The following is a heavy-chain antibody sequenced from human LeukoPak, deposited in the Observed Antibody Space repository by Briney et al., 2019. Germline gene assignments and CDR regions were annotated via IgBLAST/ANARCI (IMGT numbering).Heavy chain of an antibody. CDR1: GYSFIGYY. V-gene: IGHV1-2*02. Sequence: ALVKVSCKASGYSFIGYYMHWVRQAPGQGLEWMGWINPNGGGTNYAQNFQGRVTMTRDTSISTAHMELSSLRSDDTAVYYCARVVPGGRFDPWGQGTLVTVSS. D-gene: IGHD2-8*01. J-gene: IGHJ5*02. CDR3: ARVVPGGRFDP. CDR2: INPNGGGT.